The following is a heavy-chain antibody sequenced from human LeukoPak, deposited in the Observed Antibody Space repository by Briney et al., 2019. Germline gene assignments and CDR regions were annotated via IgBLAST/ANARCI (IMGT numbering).Heavy chain of an antibody. CDR1: GASISSSY. Sequence: SETLSLTCTVSGASISSSYWSWIRQPPGKGLEWIAHIYYSGSTNYNPSLKSRVTISVDTSRNQFSLKLSSVTAADAAVYYCARDIAARYWGQGTLVTVSS. CDR2: IYYSGST. D-gene: IGHD6-13*01. J-gene: IGHJ4*02. CDR3: ARDIAARY. V-gene: IGHV4-59*01.